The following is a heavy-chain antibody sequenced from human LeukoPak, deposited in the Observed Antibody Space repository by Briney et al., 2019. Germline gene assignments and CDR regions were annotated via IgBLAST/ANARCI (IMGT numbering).Heavy chain of an antibody. Sequence: GGSLRLSCAASGFTFSTYSMNWVRQAPGKGLEWVSSITSSSSYMYYYADSVKGRFTISRDNAKNSLYLQMNSLRAEDTAVYCCARDPGNWAFDYWGQGALVTVSS. D-gene: IGHD4-23*01. CDR3: ARDPGNWAFDY. J-gene: IGHJ4*02. CDR2: ITSSSSYMY. CDR1: GFTFSTYS. V-gene: IGHV3-21*01.